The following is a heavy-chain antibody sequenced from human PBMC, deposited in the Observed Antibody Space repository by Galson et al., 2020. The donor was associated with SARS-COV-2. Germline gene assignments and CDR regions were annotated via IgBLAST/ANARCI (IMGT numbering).Heavy chain of an antibody. D-gene: IGHD5-18*01. CDR3: ATGEDGYSSYFDY. J-gene: IGHJ4*02. CDR1: GSSFTNYW. CDR2: IYPDDSDT. V-gene: IGHV5-51*01. Sequence: GESLKISCKGSGSSFTNYWNGWLRQMPGKGLEWMGLIYPDDSDTRYSPSLHGQVTISADMSISTAYLQWTSLKAADTAMYYCATGEDGYSSYFDYWGQGTLVTVSS.